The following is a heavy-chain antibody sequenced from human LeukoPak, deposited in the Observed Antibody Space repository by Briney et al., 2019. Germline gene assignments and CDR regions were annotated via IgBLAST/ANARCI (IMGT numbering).Heavy chain of an antibody. CDR1: GGSVSNYY. V-gene: IGHV4-59*02. Sequence: SETLSLTCTVSGGSVSNYYWSWIRQSPGKGLEWIGYIYYTETSYNPSLKSRVTISADTSKNQFSLKLYSVTAADTAVYYCATRKLGNDYWGQGTLLTVSS. CDR3: ATRKLGNDY. CDR2: IYYTET. J-gene: IGHJ4*02. D-gene: IGHD7-27*01.